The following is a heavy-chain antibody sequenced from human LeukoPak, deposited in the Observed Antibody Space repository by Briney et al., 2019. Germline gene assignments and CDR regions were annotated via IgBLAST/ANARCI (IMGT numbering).Heavy chain of an antibody. J-gene: IGHJ4*02. CDR1: GGSISSNNW. V-gene: IGHV4-4*02. D-gene: IGHD3-10*01. Sequence: SGTLSLTCPVSGGSISSNNWWSWVRQPPGKGLEWIGEIYHSGSTNYNPSLKSRVTISVDKSKNQCSLKLSSVTAADTAVYYCARVSQLHYFDSWGQGTLVTVSS. CDR3: ARVSQLHYFDS. CDR2: IYHSGST.